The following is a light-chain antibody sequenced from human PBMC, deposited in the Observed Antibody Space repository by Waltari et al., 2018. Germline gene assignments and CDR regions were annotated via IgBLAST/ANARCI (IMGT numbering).Light chain of an antibody. Sequence: VMTQSPVTLSVSPGERATLSCRASQSISSNLAWYQQKTGQAPRLLIYGASTRATGVPARFGGSGSGTDFNLTISSLQSEDFAIYYCQQYKNWPQTFGQGTKVEVQ. CDR2: GAS. V-gene: IGKV3-15*01. J-gene: IGKJ1*01. CDR3: QQYKNWPQT. CDR1: QSISSN.